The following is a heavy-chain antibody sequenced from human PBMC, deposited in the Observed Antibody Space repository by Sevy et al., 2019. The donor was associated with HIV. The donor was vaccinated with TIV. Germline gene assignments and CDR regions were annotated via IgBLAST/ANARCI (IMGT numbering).Heavy chain of an antibody. V-gene: IGHV1-18*01. Sequence: ASVKVSCKASGYTFTSYGISWVRQAPGQGLEWMGWISAYNGNTNHAQKLQGRVTMATDTSTGTADRELRSLRSDDTAVYYCARAVDPASYSSGYFYYYYYGMDVWGQGTTVTVSS. J-gene: IGHJ6*02. D-gene: IGHD3-22*01. CDR3: ARAVDPASYSSGYFYYYYYGMDV. CDR1: GYTFTSYG. CDR2: ISAYNGNT.